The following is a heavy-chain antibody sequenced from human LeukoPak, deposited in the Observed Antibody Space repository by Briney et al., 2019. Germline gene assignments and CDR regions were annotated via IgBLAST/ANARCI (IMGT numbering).Heavy chain of an antibody. Sequence: ASVKVSCKASGYTFTGYYMHWVRQAPGQGLEWKGWINPNSGGTNYAQKFQGRVTMTRDTSISTAYMELSRLRSDDTAVYYCARDSSTSYYYYGMDVWGQGTTVTVSS. V-gene: IGHV1-2*02. D-gene: IGHD2-2*01. J-gene: IGHJ6*02. CDR2: INPNSGGT. CDR1: GYTFTGYY. CDR3: ARDSSTSYYYYGMDV.